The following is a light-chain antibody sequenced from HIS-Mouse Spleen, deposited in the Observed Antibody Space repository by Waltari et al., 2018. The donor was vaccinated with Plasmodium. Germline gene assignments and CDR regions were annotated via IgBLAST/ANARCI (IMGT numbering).Light chain of an antibody. CDR3: YSTDSSGNHRV. J-gene: IGLJ3*02. CDR2: EDR. V-gene: IGLV3-10*01. CDR1: ALQKKY. Sequence: SYELTQPPSVSVSPGQTARITCSGDALQKKYAYWYQQKSGQAPVLVIYEDRKRPSGIPERVSGSSSGTMSTLTISGAQVEDEADYYCYSTDSSGNHRVFGGGTKLTVL.